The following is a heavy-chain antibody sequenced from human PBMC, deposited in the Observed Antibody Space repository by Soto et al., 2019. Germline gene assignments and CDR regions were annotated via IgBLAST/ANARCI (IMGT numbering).Heavy chain of an antibody. Sequence: QVQLVQSGAEVKKPGSSVTVSCKASGGTFSSYTISWVRQAPGQGLEWMGGIIPIFGTANYAQKFQGRVTITADESTRTAYMDLSSLRSADTAVYYCARGNHRWLQLWYFDLWGRGTLVTVSS. V-gene: IGHV1-69*12. CDR1: GGTFSSYT. J-gene: IGHJ2*01. CDR2: IIPIFGTA. D-gene: IGHD5-12*01. CDR3: ARGNHRWLQLWYFDL.